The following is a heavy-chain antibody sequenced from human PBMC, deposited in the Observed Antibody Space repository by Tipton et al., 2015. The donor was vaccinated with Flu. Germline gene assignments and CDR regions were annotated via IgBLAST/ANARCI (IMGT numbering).Heavy chain of an antibody. CDR1: AYFTSSDFF. D-gene: IGHD3-22*01. Sequence: TLSLTCAVSAYFTSSDFFWGWIRQPPGKGLEWIGTINHSGDIDYNPSLKSRVTTSVDTSKKQFSLNLRSVTAADSAVYYCAAYSYDTSGPIFDCWGQGALVTVSS. CDR3: AAYSYDTSGPIFDC. J-gene: IGHJ4*02. CDR2: INHSGDI. V-gene: IGHV4-38-2*01.